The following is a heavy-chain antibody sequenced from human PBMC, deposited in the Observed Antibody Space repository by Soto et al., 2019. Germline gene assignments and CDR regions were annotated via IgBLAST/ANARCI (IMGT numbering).Heavy chain of an antibody. CDR3: ARHRPQNWFDP. CDR2: IYYSGST. J-gene: IGHJ5*02. CDR1: GGSISSSSYY. V-gene: IGHV4-39*01. Sequence: SETLSLTCTVSGGSISSSSYYWGWIRQPPGKGLEWIGSIYYSGSTYYNPSLKSRVTISVDTSKNQFSLKLSSVTAADTAVYYCARHRPQNWFDPWGQGTLVTVSS.